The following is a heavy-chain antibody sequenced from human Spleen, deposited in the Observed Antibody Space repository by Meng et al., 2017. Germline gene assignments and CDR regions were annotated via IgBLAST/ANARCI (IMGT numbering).Heavy chain of an antibody. CDR1: GGSISPYF. J-gene: IGHJ4*02. CDR2: ISSSGST. Sequence: GSLRLSCTVSGGSISPYFWSWIRQPAGEGLEWIGRISSSGSTNYNPSLKSRVTMSVDTSKNQFSLKLSSVTAADTAVYYCAAYSGSYMGYWGQG. V-gene: IGHV4-4*07. D-gene: IGHD1-26*01. CDR3: AAYSGSYMGY.